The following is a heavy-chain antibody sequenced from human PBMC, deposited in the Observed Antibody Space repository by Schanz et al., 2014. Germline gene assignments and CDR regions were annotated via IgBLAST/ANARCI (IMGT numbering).Heavy chain of an antibody. J-gene: IGHJ4*02. CDR1: GFTFSSYA. CDR2: ISYDGNNK. V-gene: IGHV3-30*04. D-gene: IGHD2-15*01. CDR3: AREIPAGGRFDS. Sequence: QVQLVESGGGVVQPGRSLRLSCAASGFTFSSYAMHWVRQAPGKGLEWVALISYDGNNKYYADSVKGRFTISRDNSKNTLYLRMISLRAEDTAMFYCAREIPAGGRFDSWGQGTLVSVSS.